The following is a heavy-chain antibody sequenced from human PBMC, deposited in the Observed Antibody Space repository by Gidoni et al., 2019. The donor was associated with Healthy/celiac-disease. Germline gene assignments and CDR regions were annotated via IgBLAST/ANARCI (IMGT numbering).Heavy chain of an antibody. J-gene: IGHJ3*02. Sequence: QVQLVASGGGVVQPGRSLRLSCAASGFTFSSYGMHWVRQAPGKGLEGVEVIGYDGSNKYYADSVKGRFTISRDNSKNTLYLQMNSLRAEDTAVYYCARTDLAATQNTNAFDIWGQGTMVTVSS. V-gene: IGHV3-33*01. CDR3: ARTDLAATQNTNAFDI. D-gene: IGHD2-15*01. CDR2: IGYDGSNK. CDR1: GFTFSSYG.